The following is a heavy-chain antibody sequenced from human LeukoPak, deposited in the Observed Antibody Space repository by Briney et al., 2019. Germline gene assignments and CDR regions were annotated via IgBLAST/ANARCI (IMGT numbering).Heavy chain of an antibody. CDR1: GFTFDNFD. Sequence: GGSLRLSCAVSGFTFDNFDMNWVRQAPGKGLEWVSYILSSGSIIHYADSVKGRFTVSRDNAKKTPYLQMNSLRAEDTATYYCARVIAPGRAASADYWGQGTLVTVSS. CDR3: ARVIAPGRAASADY. D-gene: IGHD2-21*01. V-gene: IGHV3-48*03. CDR2: ILSSGSII. J-gene: IGHJ4*02.